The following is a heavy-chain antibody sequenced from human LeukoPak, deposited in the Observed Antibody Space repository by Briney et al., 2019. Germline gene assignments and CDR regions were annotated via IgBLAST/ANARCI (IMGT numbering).Heavy chain of an antibody. CDR3: ARGVGSGYTDY. J-gene: IGHJ4*02. D-gene: IGHD3-22*01. Sequence: SETLSLTCTVSGGSLSSYYWSWIRQPPGKGQEWIGYIYYSGNTNYNPSLKSRVTISLDTSKKQFSLKLIPVTAAGTAVYYCARGVGSGYTDYWGQGALVTVS. V-gene: IGHV4-59*01. CDR2: IYYSGNT. CDR1: GGSLSSYY.